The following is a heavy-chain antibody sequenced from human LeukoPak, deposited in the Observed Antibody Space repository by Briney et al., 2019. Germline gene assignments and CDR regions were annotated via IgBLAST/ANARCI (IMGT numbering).Heavy chain of an antibody. J-gene: IGHJ6*03. CDR1: GFTFDDYA. V-gene: IGHV3-20*04. D-gene: IGHD5-18*01. CDR3: ARGSVQLWLRDTYYYMDV. Sequence: GESLRLSCAAPGFTFDDYAMNWVRQVPGRGLQWVSGINWNGRITEYADSVKDRFTISRQNTKNSLYLYMNNLGGEDTALYFCARGSVQLWLRDTYYYMDVWGKGTPVTVSS. CDR2: INWNGRIT.